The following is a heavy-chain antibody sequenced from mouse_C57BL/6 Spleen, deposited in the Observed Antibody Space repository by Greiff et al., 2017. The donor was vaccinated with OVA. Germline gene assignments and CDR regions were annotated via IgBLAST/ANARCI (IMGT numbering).Heavy chain of an antibody. CDR1: GYTFTDYY. V-gene: IGHV1-19*01. CDR2: INPYNGGT. D-gene: IGHD2-2*01. Sequence: VQLKQSGPVLVKPGASVKMSCKASGYTFTDYYMNWVKQSHGKSLEWIGVINPYNGGTSYNQKFKGKATLTVDKSSSTAYMELNSLTSEDSAVYYCARWRSTMVTHYYAMDYWGQGTSVTVSS. J-gene: IGHJ4*01. CDR3: ARWRSTMVTHYYAMDY.